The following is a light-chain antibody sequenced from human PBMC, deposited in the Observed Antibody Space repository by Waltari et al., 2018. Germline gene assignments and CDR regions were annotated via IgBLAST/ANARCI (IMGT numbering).Light chain of an antibody. V-gene: IGKV3-20*01. CDR2: GAS. CDR1: QSVSSTY. CDR3: QHYRSSSWT. J-gene: IGKJ1*01. Sequence: EIVLTQSPGTLSLSPGDRATLSCRASQSVSSTYLAWYQQKPGQAPGLLIYGASSRATGIPDRFSGSGSGTDFTLTISRLGPEDFAVYYCQHYRSSSWTFGQGTKVEIK.